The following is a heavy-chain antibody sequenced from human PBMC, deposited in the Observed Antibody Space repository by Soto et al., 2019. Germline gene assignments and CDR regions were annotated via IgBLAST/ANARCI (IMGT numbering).Heavy chain of an antibody. J-gene: IGHJ6*02. CDR3: AHSRCGGDCLQSYSSHYYYGMDV. V-gene: IGHV2-5*02. CDR2: IYWDDDK. CDR1: GFSLSTSGVG. Sequence: QITLKESGPTLVRPTQTLTLTCTFSGFSLSTSGVGVGWIRQPPGKALEWLALIYWDDDKRYSPSLKSRLTIAKDTSKHQVVLTMTTMDPVDTATYYCAHSRCGGDCLQSYSSHYYYGMDVWGQGTTVTVSS. D-gene: IGHD2-21*02.